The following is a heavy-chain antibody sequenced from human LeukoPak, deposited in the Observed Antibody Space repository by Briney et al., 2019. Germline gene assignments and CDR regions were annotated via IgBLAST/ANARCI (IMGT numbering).Heavy chain of an antibody. D-gene: IGHD2-21*01. CDR2: IDEGGSNA. CDR1: GFTFSNHW. CDR3: IRDEALWRLDY. V-gene: IGHV3-74*03. Sequence: GGSLRLSCAASGFTFSNHWMHWVRQAPGMGLVWVSRIDEGGSNAMYADSVKGRFSISRDNAKNTVNLQMNSLRAEDTGVYYCIRDEALWRLDYWGQGTLVTVSS. J-gene: IGHJ4*02.